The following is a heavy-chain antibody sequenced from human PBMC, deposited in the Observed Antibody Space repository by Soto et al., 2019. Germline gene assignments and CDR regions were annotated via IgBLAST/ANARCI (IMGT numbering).Heavy chain of an antibody. Sequence: SETLSLTCGVSGGSLSGATYSWNWIRQTPGKGLEWIGYIFPSGTTYYNPSLRSRVTISIDVSKNQFSLSLRSLTAADTAVYYRARSREFDYWSQGTLVTVSS. J-gene: IGHJ4*02. V-gene: IGHV4-30-2*01. CDR3: ARSREFDY. CDR1: GGSLSGATYS. CDR2: IFPSGTT.